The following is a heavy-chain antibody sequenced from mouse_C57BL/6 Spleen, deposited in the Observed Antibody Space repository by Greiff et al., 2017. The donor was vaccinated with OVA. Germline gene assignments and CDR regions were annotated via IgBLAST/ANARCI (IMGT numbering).Heavy chain of an antibody. J-gene: IGHJ1*03. V-gene: IGHV5-6*02. D-gene: IGHD2-1*01. CDR2: ISSGGSYT. Sequence: EVKLVESGGDLVKPGGSLKLSCAASGFTFSSYGMSWVRQTPDKRLEWVATISSGGSYTYYPDSVKGRFTISRDNAKNTLYLQMSSLKSEDTAMYYCARHRDYGNLWYFDVWGTGTTVTVSS. CDR3: ARHRDYGNLWYFDV. CDR1: GFTFSSYG.